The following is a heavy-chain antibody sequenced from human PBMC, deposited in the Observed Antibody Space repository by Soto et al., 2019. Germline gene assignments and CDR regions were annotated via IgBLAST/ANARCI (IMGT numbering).Heavy chain of an antibody. V-gene: IGHV4-59*01. CDR2: ISYSGST. Sequence: SETLSLTCTVSSDSISSYYWSWIRQPPGKRLEWIGYISYSGSTDYNPSPKSRVTISGDTSKNQFSLKVSSVTAADTAVYYCARGTSWQLPFDYWGQGTLVTVSS. CDR3: ARGTSWQLPFDY. CDR1: SDSISSYY. J-gene: IGHJ4*02. D-gene: IGHD6-13*01.